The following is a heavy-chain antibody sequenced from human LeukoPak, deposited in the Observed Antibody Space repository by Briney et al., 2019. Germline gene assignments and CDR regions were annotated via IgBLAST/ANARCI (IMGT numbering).Heavy chain of an antibody. CDR1: GFTFSSYA. V-gene: IGHV3-30*04. CDR3: ARDGQQCLVQGAFDI. CDR2: ISYDGSNK. J-gene: IGHJ3*02. Sequence: GGSLRLSCAASGFTFSSYAMHWVRQAPGKGLEWVAVISYDGSNKYYADSVKGRFTISRDNSKNTLYLQMNSLRAEDTAVYYCARDGQQCLVQGAFDIWGQGTMVTVSS. D-gene: IGHD6-19*01.